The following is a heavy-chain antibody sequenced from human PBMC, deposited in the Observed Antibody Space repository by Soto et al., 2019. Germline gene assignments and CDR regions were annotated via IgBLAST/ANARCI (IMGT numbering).Heavy chain of an antibody. J-gene: IGHJ6*02. CDR3: ARVGDGSFSFLAPPTVITFFYYYGMDV. V-gene: IGHV3-30-3*01. CDR1: GFTFSSYS. D-gene: IGHD3-16*01. CDR2: ISYDGSNK. Sequence: GGSLSLSCAASGFTFSSYSMHWVRQAPGKGLEWVAVISYDGSNKYYADSVKGRFTISRDNSKNTLYLQMNSLRAEDTGVYSCARVGDGSFSFLAPPTVITFFYYYGMDVWGQGTRVTVSS.